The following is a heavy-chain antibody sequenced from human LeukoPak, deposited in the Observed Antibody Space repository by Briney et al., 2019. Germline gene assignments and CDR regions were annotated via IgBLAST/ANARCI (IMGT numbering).Heavy chain of an antibody. CDR1: GFTFSSYG. D-gene: IGHD2-15*01. CDR2: VWYDGSIQ. Sequence: GGSLRLSCAASGFTFSSYGMHWVRQAPGKGLEWVAAVWYDGSIQYYADSVKGRFTISRDNSKNTLYLQMDSLRAEDTAVYYCARAGYCSGGSCYGSDYWGQGTLVSVSS. CDR3: ARAGYCSGGSCYGSDY. J-gene: IGHJ4*02. V-gene: IGHV3-33*01.